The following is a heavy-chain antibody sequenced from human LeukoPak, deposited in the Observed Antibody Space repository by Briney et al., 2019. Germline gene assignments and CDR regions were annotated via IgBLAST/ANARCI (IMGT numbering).Heavy chain of an antibody. J-gene: IGHJ1*01. CDR3: ARAEGGRFYEYFQH. V-gene: IGHV4-61*02. CDR2: IYTSGST. CDR1: GGSISSGSYY. Sequence: SETLSLTCTVSGGSISSGSYYWSWIRQPPGKGLEWIGRIYTSGSTNYNPSLKSRVTISVDTSKNQFSLKLSSVTAADTAVYYCARAEGGRFYEYFQHWGQGPLVTVSS. D-gene: IGHD2-15*01.